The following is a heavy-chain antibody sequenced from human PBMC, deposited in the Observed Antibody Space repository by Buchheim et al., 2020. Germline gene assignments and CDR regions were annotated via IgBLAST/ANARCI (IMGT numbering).Heavy chain of an antibody. CDR3: AKSTIISGWFDP. D-gene: IGHD3-22*01. J-gene: IGHJ5*02. CDR2: INPSGGST. V-gene: IGHV1-46*01. CDR1: GYTFTSYY. Sequence: QVQLVQSGAEVKKPGASVKLSCKASGYTFTSYYMHWVRQAPGQGPEWLGIINPSGGSTSFAQEFQGRVTMTWDTSTSTVYMELSSLRSKDTAVYYCAKSTIISGWFDPWGQGTL.